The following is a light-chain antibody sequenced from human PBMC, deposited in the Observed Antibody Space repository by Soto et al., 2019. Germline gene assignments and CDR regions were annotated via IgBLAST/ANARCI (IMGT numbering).Light chain of an antibody. J-gene: IGKJ1*01. Sequence: EIVLTQSPGTLSLSPGERATLSCRASQSISSTFLAWYQHKPGQAPRVLIYGDSRRATGIPDRFSGSGSGTDVTLTISRLEPEDFARYYCQQYYSSWTFGQGTKVEMK. CDR1: QSISSTF. CDR3: QQYYSSWT. CDR2: GDS. V-gene: IGKV3-20*01.